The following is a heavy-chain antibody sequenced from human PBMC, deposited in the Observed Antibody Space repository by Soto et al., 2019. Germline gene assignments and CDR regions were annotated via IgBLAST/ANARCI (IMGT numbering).Heavy chain of an antibody. J-gene: IGHJ3*02. CDR2: ISSGGDNT. CDR3: VRRAQYFDGTGFHAFDI. V-gene: IGHV3-23*01. Sequence: RQTPGKGLEWVSAISSGGDNTHYADSVKGRFTITRDNSKNMLYLEMNSLTVEDTAVYYCVRRAQYFDGTGFHAFDIWGQGTRVTVSS. D-gene: IGHD3-22*01.